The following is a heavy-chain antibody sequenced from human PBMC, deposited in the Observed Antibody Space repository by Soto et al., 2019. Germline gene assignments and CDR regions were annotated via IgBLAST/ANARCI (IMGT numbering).Heavy chain of an antibody. CDR1: GYTFTSYY. CDR3: AGVPYGDYGYYYYGMDV. J-gene: IGHJ6*02. D-gene: IGHD4-17*01. V-gene: IGHV1-46*01. CDR2: INPSGGST. Sequence: RASVKVSCKASGYTFTSYYMHWVRQAPGQGLEWMGIINPSGGSTSYAQKFQGRVTMTRDTPTSTVYMELSSLRSEDTAVYYCAGVPYGDYGYYYYGMDVWGQGTTVTVS.